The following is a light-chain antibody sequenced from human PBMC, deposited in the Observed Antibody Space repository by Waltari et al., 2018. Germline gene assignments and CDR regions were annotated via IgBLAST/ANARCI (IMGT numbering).Light chain of an antibody. CDR1: KLGDKY. J-gene: IGLJ1*01. V-gene: IGLV3-1*01. Sequence: SYELTQPPSVSVSPGQTASITCSGDKLGDKYACWYQQKPRQPPVLVIYQDSNRPSEIPERFSGSNSGNTATLTISGTQAMDEADYYCQAWDSSTAYVFGTGTKVTVL. CDR3: QAWDSSTAYV. CDR2: QDS.